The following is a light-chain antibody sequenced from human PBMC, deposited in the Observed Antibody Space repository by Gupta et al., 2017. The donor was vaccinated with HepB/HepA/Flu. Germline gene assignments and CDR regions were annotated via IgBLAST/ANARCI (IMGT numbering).Light chain of an antibody. CDR1: SNDVGGYNY. J-gene: IGLJ2*01. CDR2: EVS. V-gene: IGLV2-8*01. Sequence: QSALTQPPSASGSPGQSVTISCTGTSNDVGGYNYVSWYQQHPGKAPKLMIYEVSKRPPGVPDRFSGSKSGNTASLTVSGLQAEDEADYYCSSYAGSNGVVFGGGTKLTVL. CDR3: SSYAGSNGVV.